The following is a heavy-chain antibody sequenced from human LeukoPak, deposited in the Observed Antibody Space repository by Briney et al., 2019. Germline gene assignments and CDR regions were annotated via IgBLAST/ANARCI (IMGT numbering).Heavy chain of an antibody. CDR3: ARPYGDYALTNWFDP. CDR2: IYYSGST. V-gene: IGHV4-39*01. J-gene: IGHJ5*02. CDR1: GGSISSSSYY. D-gene: IGHD4-17*01. Sequence: SETLSLTCTVSGGSISSSSYYWGWVRQPPGKGLEWIGSIYYSGSTYYNPSLKSRVTISVDTSKNQFSLKLSSVTAADTAVYYCARPYGDYALTNWFDPWGQGTLVTVSS.